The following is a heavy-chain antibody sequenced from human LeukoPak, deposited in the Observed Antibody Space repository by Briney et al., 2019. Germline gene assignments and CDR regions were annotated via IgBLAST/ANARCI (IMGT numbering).Heavy chain of an antibody. J-gene: IGHJ3*02. CDR1: GYSIRGGYY. CDR3: ARDYDFWAGYHAFDM. Sequence: PSETLSLTCTVSGYSIRGGYYWGWIRQPPGKGLEWIGNIYHSGSTNFNPSLKSRVNISVDTSKNQFSLKLSSVTAADTAVYYCARDYDFWAGYHAFDMWGQGTLVTVSS. D-gene: IGHD3-3*01. V-gene: IGHV4-38-2*02. CDR2: IYHSGST.